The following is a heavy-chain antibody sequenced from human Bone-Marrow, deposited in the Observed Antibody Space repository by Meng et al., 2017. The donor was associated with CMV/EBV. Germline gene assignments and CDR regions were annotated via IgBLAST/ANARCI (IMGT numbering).Heavy chain of an antibody. CDR2: ISSSSSYI. J-gene: IGHJ4*02. V-gene: IGHV3-21*01. CDR1: GFTFSRYW. Sequence: LSLTCAASGFTFSRYWMHWVRQAPGKGLEWVSSISSSSSYIYYADSVKGRFTISRDNAKNSLYLQMNSLRAEDTAVYYCAREGGNSGFDYWGQGTLVTVSS. CDR3: AREGGNSGFDY. D-gene: IGHD4-23*01.